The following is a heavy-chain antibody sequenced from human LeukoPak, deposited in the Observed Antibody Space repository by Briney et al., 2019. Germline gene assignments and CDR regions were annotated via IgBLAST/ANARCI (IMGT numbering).Heavy chain of an antibody. CDR1: GYHFTNYW. J-gene: IGHJ4*02. CDR2: IYPGDSDT. V-gene: IGHV5-51*01. CDR3: ARHVRPGYSSVWPSDS. D-gene: IGHD6-19*01. Sequence: GGSLQISFQGSGYHFTNYWIGWVRQVPGKGLEGLGIIYPGDSDTRYSPSFQEQVTISTDKSISTAFLQWRSLRASDSALYYCARHVRPGYSSVWPSDSWGQGTLVTASS.